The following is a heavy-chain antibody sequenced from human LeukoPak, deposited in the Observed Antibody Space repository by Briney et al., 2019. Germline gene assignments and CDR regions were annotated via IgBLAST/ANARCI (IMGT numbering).Heavy chain of an antibody. Sequence: ASVKVSCKASGYTFTGYYMHWVRQAPGQGLEWMGWINPNSGGTNYAQKFQGRVTITRNTSISTAYMELSSLRSEDTAVYYCARERFDIAVAGTSYYYYYYMDVWGKGTTVTVSS. V-gene: IGHV1-2*02. CDR1: GYTFTGYY. D-gene: IGHD6-19*01. CDR3: ARERFDIAVAGTSYYYYYYMDV. J-gene: IGHJ6*03. CDR2: INPNSGGT.